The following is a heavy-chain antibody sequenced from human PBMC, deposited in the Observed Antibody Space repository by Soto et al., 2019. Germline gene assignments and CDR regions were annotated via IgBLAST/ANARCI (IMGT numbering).Heavy chain of an antibody. V-gene: IGHV3-11*01. CDR2: ITAIGNII. D-gene: IGHD3-9*01. CDR3: EREQPDDWYNYGIDV. Sequence: KPGGSLRLSCEASGFTLSDYHMSWIRQAPGKGLEWVSYITAIGNIIYYAASVKGRFTISRDNAKNSLSLQMNSLRADDTAVYFCEREQPDDWYNYGIDVWGQGTKVTV. CDR1: GFTLSDYH. J-gene: IGHJ6*02.